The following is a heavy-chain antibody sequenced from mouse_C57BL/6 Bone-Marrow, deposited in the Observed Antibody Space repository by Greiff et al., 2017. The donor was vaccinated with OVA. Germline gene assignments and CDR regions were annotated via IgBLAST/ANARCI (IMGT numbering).Heavy chain of an antibody. J-gene: IGHJ2*01. D-gene: IGHD1-1*01. V-gene: IGHV14-3*01. CDR1: GFNIKNTY. Sequence: EVKVVESVAELVRPGASVKLSCTASGFNIKNTYMHWVKQRPEQGLEWIGRIDPANGNTKYAPKFQGKATITADTSSNTAYLQVSSLTSEDTAIYYCARNRYYYGSSYLDYWGQGTTLTVSS. CDR2: IDPANGNT. CDR3: ARNRYYYGSSYLDY.